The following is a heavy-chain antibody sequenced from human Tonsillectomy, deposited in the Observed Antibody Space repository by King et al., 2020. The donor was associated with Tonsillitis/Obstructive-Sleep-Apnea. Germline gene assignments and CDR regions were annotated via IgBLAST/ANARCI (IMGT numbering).Heavy chain of an antibody. CDR3: REASRTPVTLDY. CDR1: GFTFSSYE. V-gene: IGHV3-48*03. CDR2: ISSSCSNI. Sequence: VQLVESGGGLVQPGGSLRLSCAASGFTFSSYEMNWVRQAPGKGLEWVSYISSSCSNIYYADSVKGRFTISRDNAKKSLYLQMNSLRAEDTAVYYCREASRTPVTLDYWGQGTLVTVSS. J-gene: IGHJ4*02. D-gene: IGHD4-11*01.